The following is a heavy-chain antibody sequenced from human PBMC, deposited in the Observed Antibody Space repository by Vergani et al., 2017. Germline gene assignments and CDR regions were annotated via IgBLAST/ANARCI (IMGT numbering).Heavy chain of an antibody. V-gene: IGHV4-31*03. J-gene: IGHJ3*02. CDR1: GGSISSGGYY. CDR2: IYYSGST. Sequence: QVQLQESGPGLVKPSQTLSLTCTVSGGSISSGGYYWSWIRQHPGKGLEWIGYIYYSGSTYYNPSLKSRVTISVDTSKNQFSLKLSSVTAADTAVYYCARVGDCCSSTSCYAFDIWGQGTMVTVSS. D-gene: IGHD2-2*01. CDR3: ARVGDCCSSTSCYAFDI.